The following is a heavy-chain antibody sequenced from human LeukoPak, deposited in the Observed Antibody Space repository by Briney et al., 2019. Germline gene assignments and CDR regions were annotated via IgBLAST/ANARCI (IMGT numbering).Heavy chain of an antibody. CDR2: ISGSAGST. D-gene: IGHD6-19*01. J-gene: IGHJ4*02. V-gene: IGHV3-23*01. CDR3: ARGGGYDGLYFDY. Sequence: SGGSLRLTCAASGFSFISYAMSWVRQAPGKGLEWVSAISGSAGSTYSADSVKGRFTISRDNSKNTLYLQMNSLRAEDAAVYYCARGGGYDGLYFDYWGQGTLVTVPS. CDR1: GFSFISYA.